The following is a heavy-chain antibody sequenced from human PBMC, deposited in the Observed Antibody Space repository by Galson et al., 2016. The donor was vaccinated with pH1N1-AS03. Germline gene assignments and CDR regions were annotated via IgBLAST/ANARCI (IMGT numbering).Heavy chain of an antibody. J-gene: IGHJ6*02. CDR1: GHIFANYW. CDR3: PSPRRAAHAYDYHGRDV. Sequence: QSGAEVKKPGESLKISCKGSGHIFANYWIGWVRQTPGKGLEWMGLTYPGDSDTRYSPSFQGQVTISADKSLSTADLQWSRLKASDTAMYYCPSPRRAAHAYDYHGRDVWGQGTTVTVSS. CDR2: TYPGDSDT. D-gene: IGHD6-6*01. V-gene: IGHV5-51*01.